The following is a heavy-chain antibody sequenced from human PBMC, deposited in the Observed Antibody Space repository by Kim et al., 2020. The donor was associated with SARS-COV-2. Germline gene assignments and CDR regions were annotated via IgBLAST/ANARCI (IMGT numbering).Heavy chain of an antibody. J-gene: IGHJ4*02. CDR1: GFSFNDYP. D-gene: IGHD3-16*02. Sequence: GGSLRLSCAASGFSFNDYPMHWVRQAPGKGLEWVAYLSYDGSRKYHADSVKGRFTVSRDNSKNTLYLQMNSLRPEDTAVYHCVMEPYYISGYTLDSWGQGTLVTVSS. CDR3: VMEPYYISGYTLDS. CDR2: LSYDGSRK. V-gene: IGHV3-30*04.